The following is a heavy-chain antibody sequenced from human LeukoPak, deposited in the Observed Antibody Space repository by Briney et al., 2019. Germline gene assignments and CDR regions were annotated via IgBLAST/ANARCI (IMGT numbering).Heavy chain of an antibody. V-gene: IGHV1-69*05. CDR1: GGTFSSYA. D-gene: IGHD6-13*01. Sequence: SVKVSCKASGGTFSSYAISWVRQAPGQGLEWMGRIIPIFGTANYAQKFQGRVTITTDESTSTAYMELSSLRSEDTAVYYCAREGYSSSWDFDYWGQGTLDTVSS. CDR3: AREGYSSSWDFDY. J-gene: IGHJ4*02. CDR2: IIPIFGTA.